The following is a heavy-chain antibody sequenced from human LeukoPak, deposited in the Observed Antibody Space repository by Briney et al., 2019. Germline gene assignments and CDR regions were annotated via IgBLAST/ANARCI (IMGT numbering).Heavy chain of an antibody. V-gene: IGHV3-7*04. J-gene: IGHJ4*02. CDR2: IKQDGSEK. CDR3: ARAKLHYDYVWGSYRPSELDY. CDR1: GFTFSSYW. D-gene: IGHD3-16*02. Sequence: GGSLRLSXAASGFTFSSYWMSWVRQTPGKGLEWVANIKQDGSEKYYVDSVKGRFTISRDNAKNSLYLQMNSLRAEDTAVYYCARAKLHYDYVWGSYRPSELDYWGQGTLVTVSS.